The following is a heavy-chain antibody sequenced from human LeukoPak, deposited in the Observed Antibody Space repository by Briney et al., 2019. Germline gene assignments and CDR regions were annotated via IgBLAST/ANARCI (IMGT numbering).Heavy chain of an antibody. V-gene: IGHV3-49*03. CDR3: TRSIANFWSGYYFKTETPYFDY. Sequence: GGSLRLSCTASGFTFGDYAMSWFRQAPGKGLEWVGFISSKAYGGTTEYAASVKGRFTISRDDSKSIAYLQMNSLKTEDTAVYYCTRSIANFWSGYYFKTETPYFDYWGQGTLVTVSS. J-gene: IGHJ4*02. CDR2: ISSKAYGGTT. D-gene: IGHD3-3*01. CDR1: GFTFGDYA.